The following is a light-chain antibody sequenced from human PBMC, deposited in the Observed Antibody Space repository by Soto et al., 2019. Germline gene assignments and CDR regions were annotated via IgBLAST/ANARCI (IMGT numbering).Light chain of an antibody. CDR3: QQYKNWPL. Sequence: MMMPQSPATLSVSPGERVTLSCRTSHSVNSHVAWYQQKPGQAPRLLLYGASTRATGIPVRFSGSGFGTEFTLTISSLQSEDFAVYYCQQYKNWPLFGQGTRLDIK. J-gene: IGKJ5*01. V-gene: IGKV3-15*01. CDR1: HSVNSH. CDR2: GAS.